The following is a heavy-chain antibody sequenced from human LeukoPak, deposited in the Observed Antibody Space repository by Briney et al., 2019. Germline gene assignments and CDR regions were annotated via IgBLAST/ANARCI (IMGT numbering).Heavy chain of an antibody. D-gene: IGHD2-8*01. CDR2: IYSGGTT. J-gene: IGHJ4*02. Sequence: GGSLRLSCAASGLTVSSNYMSWVRQAPGKGLEWVSVIYSGGTTWYADSVKGRFTISRDNSKNTLYLQMNSLRPEDTAVYYCARGSRNVYFDYWGRGTLVTVSS. CDR3: ARGSRNVYFDY. CDR1: GLTVSSNY. V-gene: IGHV3-66*02.